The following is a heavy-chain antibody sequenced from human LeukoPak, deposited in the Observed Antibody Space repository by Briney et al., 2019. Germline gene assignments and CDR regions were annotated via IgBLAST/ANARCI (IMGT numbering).Heavy chain of an antibody. V-gene: IGHV3-23*01. J-gene: IGHJ4*02. D-gene: IGHD4-17*01. Sequence: GGPLRLSCAASGFTFSSYAMSWVRQAPGKGLEWVSAISGSGGSTYYADSVKGRFTISRDNSKNTLYLQMNSLRAEDTAVYYCAKGEGDGDYGIYFDYWGQGTLVTVSS. CDR3: AKGEGDGDYGIYFDY. CDR2: ISGSGGST. CDR1: GFTFSSYA.